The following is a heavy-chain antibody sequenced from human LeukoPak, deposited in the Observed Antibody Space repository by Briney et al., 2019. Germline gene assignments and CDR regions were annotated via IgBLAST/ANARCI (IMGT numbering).Heavy chain of an antibody. CDR3: AELGITMIGGV. J-gene: IGHJ6*04. D-gene: IGHD3-10*02. CDR1: EFTFSNDS. V-gene: IGHV3-21*01. CDR2: ISSSSSYI. Sequence: GGSLRLSCAASEFTFSNDSVSWVRQAPGKGLEWVSSISSSSSYIYYADSVKGRFTISRDNAKNSLYLQMNSLRAEETAVYYCAELGITMIGGVWGKGTTVTISS.